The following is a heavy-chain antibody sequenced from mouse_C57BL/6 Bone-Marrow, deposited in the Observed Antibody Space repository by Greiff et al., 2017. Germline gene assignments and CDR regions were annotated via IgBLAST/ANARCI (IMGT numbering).Heavy chain of an antibody. J-gene: IGHJ1*03. CDR3: TTGAFITTVVAPSRWYFEV. CDR2: IDPENGDT. Sequence: DVKLQASGAELVRPGASVKLSCTASGFHIKDDYMPWVQQRPEQGLEWIGWIDPENGDTVYASKFQGKATITAATSSNTAYLQLRSLTSEDTAVYYCTTGAFITTVVAPSRWYFEVWGTGTTVTVSS. D-gene: IGHD1-1*01. V-gene: IGHV14-4*01. CDR1: GFHIKDDY.